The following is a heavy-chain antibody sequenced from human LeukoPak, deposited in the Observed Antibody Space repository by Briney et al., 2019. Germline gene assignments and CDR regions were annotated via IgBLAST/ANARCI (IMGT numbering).Heavy chain of an antibody. D-gene: IGHD1-14*01. Sequence: WGSLRLSCAASGFTFSSYAMHWVRQAPGKGLEWVSAISGSGGSTYYADSVKGRFTISRDNSKHTLYLQMNRLRAEDTAVYYCARRRGLGAFDIWGQGTMVTVSS. CDR2: ISGSGGST. CDR1: GFTFSSYA. CDR3: ARRRGLGAFDI. J-gene: IGHJ3*02. V-gene: IGHV3-23*01.